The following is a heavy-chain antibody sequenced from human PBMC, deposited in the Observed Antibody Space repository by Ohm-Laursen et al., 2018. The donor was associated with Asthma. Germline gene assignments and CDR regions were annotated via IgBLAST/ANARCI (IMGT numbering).Heavy chain of an antibody. D-gene: IGHD2-2*02. V-gene: IGHV4-34*01. CDR3: ARGIPPGYYGMDV. J-gene: IGHJ6*02. CDR1: GGSFSGYY. Sequence: QTLSLTCAVYGGSFSGYYWSWIRQPPGKGLEWIGEINHSGSTNYNPSLKSRVTISVDTSKNQFSLKLSSVTAADTAVYYCARGIPPGYYGMDVWGQGTTVTVSS. CDR2: INHSGST.